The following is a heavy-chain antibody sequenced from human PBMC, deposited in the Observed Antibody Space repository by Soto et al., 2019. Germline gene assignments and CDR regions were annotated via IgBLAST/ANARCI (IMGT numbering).Heavy chain of an antibody. J-gene: IGHJ4*02. Sequence: QVQLVESGGGVVQPGRSLRLSCAASGFTFSSYAMHWVRQAPGKGLEWVAVISYDGSNKYYADSVKGRLTISRDNSKNTLYLQMNSLRAEDTAVYYCARVCGGDCYAVDYWGQGTLVTVSS. D-gene: IGHD2-21*02. CDR1: GFTFSSYA. CDR3: ARVCGGDCYAVDY. CDR2: ISYDGSNK. V-gene: IGHV3-30-3*01.